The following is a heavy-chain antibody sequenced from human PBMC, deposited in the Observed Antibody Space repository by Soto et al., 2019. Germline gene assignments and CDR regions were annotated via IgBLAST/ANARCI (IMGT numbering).Heavy chain of an antibody. CDR2: LRPRTGNT. Sequence: ASVKVSCKASGYTFTNYYIHWLRQAPGQGLEWLGILRPRTGNTGYAQRFQGRVTMTRDTSTGTVYMELTSLKSDDTAVYYCARDFPAMVRGVRWFDPWGQGTLVTVSS. CDR3: ARDFPAMVRGVRWFDP. V-gene: IGHV1-46*01. CDR1: GYTFTNYY. J-gene: IGHJ5*02. D-gene: IGHD3-10*01.